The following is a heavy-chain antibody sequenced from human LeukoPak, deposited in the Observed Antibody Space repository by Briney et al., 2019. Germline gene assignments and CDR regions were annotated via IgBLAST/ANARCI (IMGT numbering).Heavy chain of an antibody. V-gene: IGHV1-69*06. CDR2: IIPIFGTA. CDR3: AREHVFRFLEWQNNYHYMDV. Sequence: SVKVSCKASGGTFSNYAITWVRQAPGQGLEWMGGIIPIFGTASYAQKFQGRVTITADKSTSTAYMELSSLRSEDTAVYYCAREHVFRFLEWQNNYHYMDVWGKGTTVTVSS. D-gene: IGHD3-3*01. CDR1: GGTFSNYA. J-gene: IGHJ6*03.